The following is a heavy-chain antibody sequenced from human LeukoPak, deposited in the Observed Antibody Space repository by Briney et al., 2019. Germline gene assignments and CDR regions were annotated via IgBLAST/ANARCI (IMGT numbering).Heavy chain of an antibody. CDR2: FNPEDGET. J-gene: IGHJ4*02. CDR1: GYTLTELS. D-gene: IGHD3-10*01. Sequence: ASVKVSCKVSGYTLTELSMHWVRQAPGKGLEWMGGFNPEDGETIYAQKLQGRVTMTEDTSTDTAYMELSSLRSEDTAVYFCAIWGIETFSDPAFDFWGQGTLVTVSS. CDR3: AIWGIETFSDPAFDF. V-gene: IGHV1-24*01.